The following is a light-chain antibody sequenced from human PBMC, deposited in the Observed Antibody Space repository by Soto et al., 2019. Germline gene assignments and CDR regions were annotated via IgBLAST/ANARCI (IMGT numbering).Light chain of an antibody. J-gene: IGLJ3*02. CDR2: NNN. Sequence: QSVLTQPPSASGTPGQRVTIFCSGSSSNIGSNSANWYQQLPGTAPKLLIYNNNQRPSGVPDRFSGSKSGTSASLAISGLQSEDEANYYCAAWDDSLNGNWVFGGGTKLTVL. CDR1: SSNIGSNS. V-gene: IGLV1-44*01. CDR3: AAWDDSLNGNWV.